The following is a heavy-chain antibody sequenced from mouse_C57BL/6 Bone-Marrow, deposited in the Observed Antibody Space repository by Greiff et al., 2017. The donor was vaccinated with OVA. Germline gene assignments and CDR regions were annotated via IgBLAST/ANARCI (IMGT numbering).Heavy chain of an antibody. D-gene: IGHD2-3*01. CDR3: ASYDGYIWFAY. CDR1: GFTFTDYY. CDR2: IRNKANGYTT. V-gene: IGHV7-3*01. J-gene: IGHJ3*01. Sequence: EVKLVESGGGLVQPGGSLSLSCAASGFTFTDYYMSWVRQPPGKALEWLGFIRNKANGYTTEYSASVKGRFTISRDNSQSILYLQMNALRAEDSATDYCASYDGYIWFAYWGQGTLVTVSA.